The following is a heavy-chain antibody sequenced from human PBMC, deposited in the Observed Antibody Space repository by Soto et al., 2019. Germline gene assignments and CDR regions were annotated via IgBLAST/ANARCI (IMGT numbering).Heavy chain of an antibody. D-gene: IGHD3-10*01. CDR1: GVSISSGNW. V-gene: IGHV4-4*02. J-gene: IGHJ4*02. CDR2: IFHDGTA. Sequence: PSETLSLTCAVSGVSISSGNWWTWVRQSPQRGLEYIGEIFHDGTANYYPSFERRVAISVDTSKNQFSLKLTSVTAADTAIYFCARLVYDTRLNYMDFDFWGQGTLVKVSS. CDR3: ARLVYDTRLNYMDFDF.